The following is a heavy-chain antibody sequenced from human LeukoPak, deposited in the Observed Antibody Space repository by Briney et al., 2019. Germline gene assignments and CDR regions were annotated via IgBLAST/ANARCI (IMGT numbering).Heavy chain of an antibody. Sequence: SETLSLTCAVYGGSFSGYYWSWIRQPPGKGLEWIGEINHSGSTNYNPSLKSRVTISVDTSKNQFSLKLSSVTAADTAVYYCARGKSPFQSHSSGWYWFDPWGQGTLVTVSS. CDR1: GGSFSGYY. CDR2: INHSGST. V-gene: IGHV4-34*01. CDR3: ARGKSPFQSHSSGWYWFDP. J-gene: IGHJ5*02. D-gene: IGHD6-19*01.